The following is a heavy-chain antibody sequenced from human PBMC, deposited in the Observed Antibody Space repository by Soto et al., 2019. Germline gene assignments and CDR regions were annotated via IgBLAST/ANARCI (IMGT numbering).Heavy chain of an antibody. CDR1: GFTFSNYG. J-gene: IGHJ4*02. V-gene: IGHV3-30*18. CDR3: AKTGDDIQVGNY. CDR2: ISFDGNNT. Sequence: QVQLVESGGGVVQPGRSLRLSCVVSGFTFSNYGMHWVRQAPGKGLEWVAVISFDGNNTYYADSVKGRFTISRDNSKNTLYLQMNSLRVEDTALYYCAKTGDDIQVGNYWGQGTLVTVSS. D-gene: IGHD3-9*01.